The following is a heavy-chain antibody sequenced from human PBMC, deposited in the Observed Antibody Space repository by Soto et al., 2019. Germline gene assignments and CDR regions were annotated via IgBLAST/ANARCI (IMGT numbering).Heavy chain of an antibody. CDR3: AREWSTSGDLDY. CDR1: GFTFSSHS. Sequence: QVQLVESGGGVVQPGRSLRLSCAASGFTFSSHSIQWVRQAPGKGLEWVAVISYDGSIKYYADSVKGRFTISRDNSKNTAYLQMNSLRAEDTAGFYCAREWSTSGDLDYWGQGTLVIVSS. D-gene: IGHD3-10*01. CDR2: ISYDGSIK. J-gene: IGHJ4*02. V-gene: IGHV3-30-3*01.